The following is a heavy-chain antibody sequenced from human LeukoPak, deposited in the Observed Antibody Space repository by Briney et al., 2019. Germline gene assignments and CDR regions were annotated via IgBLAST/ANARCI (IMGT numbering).Heavy chain of an antibody. CDR3: TRGGVAALDY. Sequence: PGGSLRLSCAASGFTFDDYTMHWVRQAPGKGLEWVSLISWDSGSTYYADSVKGRFTISRDNSKNSLYLQMNSLRTEDTALYYCTRGGVAALDYWGQGTLVTVSS. J-gene: IGHJ4*02. CDR2: ISWDSGST. D-gene: IGHD6-19*01. V-gene: IGHV3-43*01. CDR1: GFTFDDYT.